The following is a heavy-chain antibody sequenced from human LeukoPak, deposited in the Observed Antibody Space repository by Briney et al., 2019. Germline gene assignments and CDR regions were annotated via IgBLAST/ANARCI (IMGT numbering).Heavy chain of an antibody. CDR3: ARGGGSLNY. D-gene: IGHD1-1*01. Sequence: PGESLRLSCAASGFSFSASSMNWVRQAPGKGLEWVSSISSSGTYMFYVDSLKGRFTISRDNANNSLYLQMNNLRAEDTAVYYCARGGGSLNYWGQGILVTVS. CDR1: GFSFSASS. J-gene: IGHJ4*02. CDR2: ISSSGTYM. V-gene: IGHV3-21*06.